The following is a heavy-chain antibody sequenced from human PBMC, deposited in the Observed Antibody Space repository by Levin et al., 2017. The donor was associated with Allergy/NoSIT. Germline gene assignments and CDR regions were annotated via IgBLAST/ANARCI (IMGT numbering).Heavy chain of an antibody. CDR2: IKSKTDGGTT. J-gene: IGHJ4*02. D-gene: IGHD6-13*01. V-gene: IGHV3-15*01. Sequence: GESLKISCAASGITFSNAWMSWARQAPGKGLEWVGRIKSKTDGGTTEYAAPVKGSFTIPRDDSKNTLYLQMNSLKTEDTAVYFCTTYSSSWYYFDYWGQGTLVTVSS. CDR3: TTYSSSWYYFDY. CDR1: GITFSNAW.